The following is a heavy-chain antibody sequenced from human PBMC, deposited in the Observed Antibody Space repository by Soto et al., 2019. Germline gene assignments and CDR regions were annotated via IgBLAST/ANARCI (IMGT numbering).Heavy chain of an antibody. V-gene: IGHV3-30*18. D-gene: IGHD3-10*01. CDR1: GFTFSSYG. J-gene: IGHJ6*02. CDR3: AKAPLRGVRVLITYYYGMDV. Sequence: QVQLVESGGGVVQPGRSLRLSCAASGFTFSSYGMHWVRQAPGKGLEWVAVISYDGSNKYYADSVKGRFTISRDNSKNRLFLQMTSLGAEETAGYYGAKAPLRGVRVLITYYYGMDVWGQGTTV. CDR2: ISYDGSNK.